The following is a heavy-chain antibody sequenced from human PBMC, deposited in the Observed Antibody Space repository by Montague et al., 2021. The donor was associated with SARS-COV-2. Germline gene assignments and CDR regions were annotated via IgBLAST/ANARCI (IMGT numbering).Heavy chain of an antibody. CDR2: VNHSGST. Sequence: SETLSLTCAVYGGSFSGYYWSWIRQPPGKGLEWIGEVNHSGSTNYNPSLKSRVTISVDTSKNQFSLKMNSVCAADTAVYYCARGQVTIFGVLIMLPAAGAFDIWGRGTMVSVSS. J-gene: IGHJ3*02. CDR3: ARGQVTIFGVLIMLPAAGAFDI. D-gene: IGHD3-3*01. CDR1: GGSFSGYY. V-gene: IGHV4-34*01.